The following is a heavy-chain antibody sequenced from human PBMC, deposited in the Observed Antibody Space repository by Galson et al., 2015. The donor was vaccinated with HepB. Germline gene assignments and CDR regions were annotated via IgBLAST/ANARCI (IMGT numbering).Heavy chain of an antibody. Sequence: SLRLSCAASGFTFSSYDMHWVRQATGKGLEWVSTIGTAGDPYYPGSVKGRFTISRENAKNSLYLQMNSLRTGDTAVYYCARGGQGGYDAFDIWGQGTMVTVSS. D-gene: IGHD5-12*01. CDR3: ARGGQGGYDAFDI. V-gene: IGHV3-13*05. J-gene: IGHJ3*02. CDR1: GFTFSSYD. CDR2: IGTAGDP.